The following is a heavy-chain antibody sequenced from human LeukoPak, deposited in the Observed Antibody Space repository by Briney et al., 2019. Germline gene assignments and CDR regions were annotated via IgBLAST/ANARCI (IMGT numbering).Heavy chain of an antibody. D-gene: IGHD6-13*01. CDR2: IKQDGSEK. CDR1: GFTFSSYW. V-gene: IGHV3-7*01. J-gene: IGHJ6*03. Sequence: GGSLRLSCAASGFTFSSYWMSWVRQAPGKGLEWVANIKQDGSEKYYVDSVKGRFTISRDNAKNSLYLQMNSLRAEDTAVYYCARASRSSSWYEPYYYYYMDVWGKGTTVTVSS. CDR3: ARASRSSSWYEPYYYYYMDV.